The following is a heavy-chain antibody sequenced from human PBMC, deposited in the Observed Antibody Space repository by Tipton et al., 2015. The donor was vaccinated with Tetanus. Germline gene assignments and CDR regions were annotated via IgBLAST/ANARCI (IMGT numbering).Heavy chain of an antibody. CDR3: ATGGTFTYGYGMDV. CDR1: GGTFSSYA. D-gene: IGHD4-17*01. Sequence: QLVQSGAEAKKPGSSVKVSCKASGGTFSSYAISWVRQAPGQGLEWMGGIIPIFGTVNYAQKFHGRVTITADESTSAAYMELSSLRSEDTAVYYCATGGTFTYGYGMDVWGQGTTVTVSS. CDR2: IIPIFGTV. V-gene: IGHV1-69*01. J-gene: IGHJ6*02.